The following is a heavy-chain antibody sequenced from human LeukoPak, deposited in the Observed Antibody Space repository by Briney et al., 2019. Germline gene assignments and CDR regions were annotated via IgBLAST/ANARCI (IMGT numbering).Heavy chain of an antibody. J-gene: IGHJ5*02. CDR2: IYSGGST. V-gene: IGHV3-53*01. Sequence: GGSLRLSCAASGFTVSSNYMSWVRQAPGKGLEWVSVIYSGGSTYYADSVKGRFTISRDNAKNSLYLQMNSLRAEDTAVYYCARIAAAGFRWFDPWGQGTLVTVSS. D-gene: IGHD6-13*01. CDR1: GFTVSSNY. CDR3: ARIAAAGFRWFDP.